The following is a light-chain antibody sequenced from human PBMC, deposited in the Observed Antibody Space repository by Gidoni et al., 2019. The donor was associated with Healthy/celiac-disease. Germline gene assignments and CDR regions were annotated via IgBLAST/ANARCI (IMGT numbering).Light chain of an antibody. V-gene: IGKV1-39*01. J-gene: IGKJ4*01. CDR2: AAS. CDR3: QQSYSTPPGLT. Sequence: DIQMTQSPSSLSASVGDRVTITCRARQSISSYLNWYQQKPGKAPKLLIYAASSLQSGVPSRFSGSGSGTDFTLTISSLQPEDFATYYCQQSYSTPPGLTFGGGTKVEIK. CDR1: QSISSY.